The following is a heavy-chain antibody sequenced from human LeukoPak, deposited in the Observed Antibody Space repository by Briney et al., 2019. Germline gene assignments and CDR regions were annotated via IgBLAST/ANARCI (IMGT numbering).Heavy chain of an antibody. Sequence: GGSLRLSCAASGFTFSSYSMNWVRQAPGKGLEWVSSISSSSSYIYYADSVKGRFTISRDNAKNSLYLQMNSLRAEDTAVYYCARVWGGGDYYDSSGYGLPIDYWGQGTLVTVSS. CDR3: ARVWGGGDYYDSSGYGLPIDY. V-gene: IGHV3-21*01. D-gene: IGHD3-22*01. CDR2: ISSSSSYI. CDR1: GFTFSSYS. J-gene: IGHJ4*02.